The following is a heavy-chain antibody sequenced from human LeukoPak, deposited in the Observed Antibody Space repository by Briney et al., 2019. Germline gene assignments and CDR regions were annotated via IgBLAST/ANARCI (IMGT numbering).Heavy chain of an antibody. CDR1: GFTFSSYS. D-gene: IGHD4-17*01. V-gene: IGHV3-30*18. J-gene: IGHJ6*02. Sequence: GGSLRLSCAASGFTFSSYSMNWVRQAPGKGLGWVAVISYDGSNKYYADSVKGRFTISRDNSKNTLYLQMNSLRAEDTAVYYCAKQMTTRYTVSGMDVWGQGTTVTVSS. CDR2: ISYDGSNK. CDR3: AKQMTTRYTVSGMDV.